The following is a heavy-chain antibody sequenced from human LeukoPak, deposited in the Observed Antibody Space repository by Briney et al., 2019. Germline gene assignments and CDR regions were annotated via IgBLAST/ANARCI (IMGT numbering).Heavy chain of an antibody. CDR3: ARSRIAARPGYYYYMDV. D-gene: IGHD6-6*01. J-gene: IGHJ6*03. CDR2: INWNGGST. CDR1: GFTFDDYG. Sequence: PGGSLRLSCAASGFTFDDYGMSWARQAPGKGLEWVSGINWNGGSTGYADSVKGRFTISRDNAKNSLYLQMNSLRAEDTALYYCARSRIAARPGYYYYMDVWGKGTTVTVSS. V-gene: IGHV3-20*04.